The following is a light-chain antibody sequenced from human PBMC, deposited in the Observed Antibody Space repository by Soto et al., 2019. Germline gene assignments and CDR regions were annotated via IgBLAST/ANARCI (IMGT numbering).Light chain of an antibody. CDR3: QYYGSSPWT. CDR2: SAS. J-gene: IGKJ1*01. CDR1: QSVNPYY. V-gene: IGKV3-20*01. Sequence: EIVLTQSPGTLSLSPGERAPLSCRASQSVNPYYLAWYQQKPGQAPRLLIYSASSRATGIPDRFSGNGSGTDFTLTISRLEPEDFVVYYCQYYGSSPWTFGQGTKVEIK.